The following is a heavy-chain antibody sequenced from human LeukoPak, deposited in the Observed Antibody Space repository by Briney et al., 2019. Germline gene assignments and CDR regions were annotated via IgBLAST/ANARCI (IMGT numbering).Heavy chain of an antibody. D-gene: IGHD4-17*01. V-gene: IGHV4-34*01. Sequence: SETLSLTCAVYGGSFSGYYWSWLRQPPGKGLEWIGEINHSGSTNYNPSLKSRVTISVDTSKNQFSLKLSSVTAAETAVYYCAREAGAYGDYVGLYYFDYWGQGTLVTVSS. CDR3: AREAGAYGDYVGLYYFDY. CDR1: GGSFSGYY. J-gene: IGHJ4*02. CDR2: INHSGST.